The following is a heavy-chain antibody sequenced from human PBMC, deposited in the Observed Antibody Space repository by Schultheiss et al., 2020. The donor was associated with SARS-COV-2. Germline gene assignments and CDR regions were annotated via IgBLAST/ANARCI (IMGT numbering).Heavy chain of an antibody. CDR2: IIPILGIA. CDR1: GYTFTSYG. Sequence: SVKVSCKASGYTFTSYGISWVRQAPGQGLEWMGRIIPILGIANYAQKFQGRVTITADKSTSTAYMELSSLRSEDTAVYYCASRGYSYRGPDDAFDIWGQGTMVTVSS. V-gene: IGHV1-69*04. J-gene: IGHJ3*02. D-gene: IGHD5-18*01. CDR3: ASRGYSYRGPDDAFDI.